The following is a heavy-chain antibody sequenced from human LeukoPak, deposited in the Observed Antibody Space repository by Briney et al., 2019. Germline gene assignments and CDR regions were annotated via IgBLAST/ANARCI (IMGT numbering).Heavy chain of an antibody. CDR1: GFTFSIYA. CDR3: ARGISAVVPRAFDL. Sequence: GGSLRLSCAASGFTFSIYAMTWVRQAPGKGLEWVSYIGSGRLIIYYADSVKGRFTISRDNAKDSVYLQMNSLRAEDTAVYYCARGISAVVPRAFDLWGQGTMVTVSS. V-gene: IGHV3-48*04. CDR2: IGSGRLII. D-gene: IGHD2-15*01. J-gene: IGHJ3*01.